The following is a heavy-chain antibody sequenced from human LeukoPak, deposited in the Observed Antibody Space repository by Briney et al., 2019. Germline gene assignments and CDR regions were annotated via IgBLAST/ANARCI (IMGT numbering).Heavy chain of an antibody. CDR2: IYSGGST. D-gene: IGHD1-20*01. Sequence: GSLRLSCAASGFPVSSNYMSWVRQAPGKGLEWVSVIYSGGSTYYADSVKGRFTISRDNSKNTLYLQMNSLRAEDTAVYYCARGSNWNDNWFDPWGQGTLVTVSS. J-gene: IGHJ5*02. CDR1: GFPVSSNY. V-gene: IGHV3-53*01. CDR3: ARGSNWNDNWFDP.